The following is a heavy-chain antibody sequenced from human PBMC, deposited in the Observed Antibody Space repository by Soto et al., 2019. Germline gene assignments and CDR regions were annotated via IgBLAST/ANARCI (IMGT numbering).Heavy chain of an antibody. D-gene: IGHD3-10*01. CDR3: ATDDYGIFPY. CDR1: GXPXXTYY. V-gene: IGHV1-2*02. CDR2: IDPRSGGT. Sequence: QVQLVQSGTEVKKPGASVXVSCMVSGXPXXTYYXXWVRQAPGQGLEWVGWIDPRSGGTVYEQKFQGRVTMTRDTSISTVYMDLSGLTSDDTALYYCATDDYGIFPYWGQGSLVTVSS. J-gene: IGHJ4*02.